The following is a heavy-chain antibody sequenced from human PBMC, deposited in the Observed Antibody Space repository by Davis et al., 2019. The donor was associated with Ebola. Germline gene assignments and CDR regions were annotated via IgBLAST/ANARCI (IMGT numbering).Heavy chain of an antibody. J-gene: IGHJ5*02. CDR3: ANQPYCGADCYKWFDP. V-gene: IGHV3-30-3*01. CDR1: GFTFSSYA. Sequence: PGGSLRPSCAASGFTFSSYAMHWVRQAPGKGLEWVAVISYDGINKYYEDPVKGRFTISRDNSKNPLYLQMNSLKAEDTAVYYCANQPYCGADCYKWFDPWGQGTLVTISS. D-gene: IGHD2-21*02. CDR2: ISYDGINK.